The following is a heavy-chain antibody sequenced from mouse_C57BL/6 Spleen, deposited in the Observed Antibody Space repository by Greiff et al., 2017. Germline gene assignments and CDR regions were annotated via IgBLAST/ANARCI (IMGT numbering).Heavy chain of an antibody. D-gene: IGHD1-1*02. CDR3: ARRWDYAMDY. CDR1: GYTFTSYW. Sequence: QVQLQQPGAELVRPGSSVKLSCKASGYTFTSYWMHWVKQRPIQGLEWIGNIDPSDSETNYNQKFKDKATLTVDKSSSTAYMQLSRLTSEDSAVYYCARRWDYAMDYWGQGTSVTVSS. V-gene: IGHV1-52*01. CDR2: IDPSDSET. J-gene: IGHJ4*01.